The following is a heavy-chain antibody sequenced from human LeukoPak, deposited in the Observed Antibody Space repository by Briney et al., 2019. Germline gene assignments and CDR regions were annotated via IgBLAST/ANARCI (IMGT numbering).Heavy chain of an antibody. J-gene: IGHJ4*02. V-gene: IGHV4-59*01. CDR1: GGSISSYY. D-gene: IGHD5-18*01. CDR2: IYYSGST. Sequence: SSGTLSLTCTVSGGSISSYYWSWIRQPPGKGLEWIGYIYYSGSTNYNPSLKSRVTISVDTSKNQFSLKLSSVTAADTAVYYCARDHDRQLAYWGQGTLVTVSS. CDR3: ARDHDRQLAY.